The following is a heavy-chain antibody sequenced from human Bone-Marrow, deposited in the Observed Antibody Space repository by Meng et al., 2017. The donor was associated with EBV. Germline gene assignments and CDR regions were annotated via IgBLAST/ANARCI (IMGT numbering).Heavy chain of an antibody. CDR1: GYTFNSYG. CDR3: ARISGVPGAAFDY. CDR2: ISGYYGNT. J-gene: IGHJ4*02. V-gene: IGHV1-18*01. Sequence: QVQLVKSGGEVKKPGASVNVSCKASGYTFNSYGISWVRQAHGQGLEWMGWISGYYGNTNYAQKVQGRVSMTTDTSTSTAYMELRSLRSDDTAVYYCARISGVPGAAFDYWGQGTLVTVSS. D-gene: IGHD2-2*01.